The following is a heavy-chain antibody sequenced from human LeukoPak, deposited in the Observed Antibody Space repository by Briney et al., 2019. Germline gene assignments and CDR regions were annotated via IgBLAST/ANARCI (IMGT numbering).Heavy chain of an antibody. Sequence: GGSLRLSCAASGFTFSSYSMNWVRQAPGKGLGWVSSISSSSSYIYYADSVKGRFTISRDNAKNSLYLQMNSLRAEGTAVYYCARCSRGQQLELIDYWGQGTLVTVSS. V-gene: IGHV3-21*01. CDR2: ISSSSSYI. CDR1: GFTFSSYS. CDR3: ARCSRGQQLELIDY. J-gene: IGHJ4*02. D-gene: IGHD6-13*01.